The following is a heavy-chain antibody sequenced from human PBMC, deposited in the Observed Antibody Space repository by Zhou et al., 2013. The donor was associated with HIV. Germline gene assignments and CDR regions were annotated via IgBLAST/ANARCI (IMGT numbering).Heavy chain of an antibody. V-gene: IGHV4-59*08. D-gene: IGHD3-9*01. CDR2: IYYSGNT. CDR3: EVLYLDNFDF. CDR1: GGSISSHD. J-gene: IGHJ4*02. Sequence: QVQLQESGPRLVKPSETLSLTCTVSGGSISSHDWSWIRQPPGKGLEWIGFIYYSGNTNYNSSLKSRVTISADTSKNQFSLKLTSVTAADTATYFDEVLYLDNFDFWAREFWSPSPQ.